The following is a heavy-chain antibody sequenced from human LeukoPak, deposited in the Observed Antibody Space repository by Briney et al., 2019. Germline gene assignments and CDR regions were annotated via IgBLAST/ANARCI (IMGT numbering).Heavy chain of an antibody. CDR1: GFIFSTYA. CDR2: ITGSRRST. V-gene: IGHV3-23*01. Sequence: GGSLRLSCAASGFIFSTYAMTWVRQAPGKGLEWVSAITGSRRSTYYADSVKGRFTISRDNSKNTLYLQMNSLRAEDTAIYYCAKIFDSSGYYFFDYWGQGTLVTVSS. D-gene: IGHD3-22*01. J-gene: IGHJ4*02. CDR3: AKIFDSSGYYFFDY.